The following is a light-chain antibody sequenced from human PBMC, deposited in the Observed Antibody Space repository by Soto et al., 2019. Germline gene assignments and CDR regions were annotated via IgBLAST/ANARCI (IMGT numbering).Light chain of an antibody. V-gene: IGKV1-39*01. CDR3: QQSYSTPFT. Sequence: DIQMTQSPSSLSASVGDRVTITCRASQSISSSLNWYQQKPGQAPKLLIYAASSLQSGVPSRFSGSGSGTDFTLTISSLQPEDFATYYCQQSYSTPFTVGPGTKVDI. CDR1: QSISSS. J-gene: IGKJ3*01. CDR2: AAS.